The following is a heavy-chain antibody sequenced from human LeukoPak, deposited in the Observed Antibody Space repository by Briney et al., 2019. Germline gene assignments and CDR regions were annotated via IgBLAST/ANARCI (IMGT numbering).Heavy chain of an antibody. D-gene: IGHD2-2*01. J-gene: IGHJ6*02. CDR3: AKGTTPADYYYYGMDV. Sequence: GGSLRLSCAASGFTFSSYAMSWVRQAPGKGLEWVSAISGSGGSTYYADSVKGRFTISRDNSKNTLYLQMNSLRAEDTAVYYCAKGTTPADYYYYGMDVWGQGPTVTVSS. CDR2: ISGSGGST. CDR1: GFTFSSYA. V-gene: IGHV3-23*01.